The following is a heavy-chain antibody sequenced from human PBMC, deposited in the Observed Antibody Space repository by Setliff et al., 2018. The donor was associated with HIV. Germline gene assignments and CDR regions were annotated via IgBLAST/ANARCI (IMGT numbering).Heavy chain of an antibody. J-gene: IGHJ4*02. V-gene: IGHV4-39*07. D-gene: IGHD3-22*01. CDR1: GGSISSSSYY. Sequence: SETLSLTCTVSGGSISSSSYYWGWIRQPPGKGLEWIGSIYYSGSTHYNPSLKSRVTISVDTSKNQFSLKLSSVTAADTAVYYCANSPYYYDSSGYSYFDYWGQGTLVTV. CDR3: ANSPYYYDSSGYSYFDY. CDR2: IYYSGST.